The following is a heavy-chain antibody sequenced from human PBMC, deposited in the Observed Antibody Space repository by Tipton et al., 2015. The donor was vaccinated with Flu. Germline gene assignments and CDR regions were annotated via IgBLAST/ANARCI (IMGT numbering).Heavy chain of an antibody. Sequence: TLSLTCSVSGDSIGSRYFWAWIRQPPGKGLEWIGEVNHSGSTNYNPSLKSRVTISVDTSKNQFSLRLRSVTATDTAIYYCARGSDYSNTFFDYWGRGTLVTVSS. J-gene: IGHJ4*02. CDR1: GDSIGSRYF. CDR2: VNHSGST. D-gene: IGHD4-17*01. V-gene: IGHV4-34*01. CDR3: ARGSDYSNTFFDY.